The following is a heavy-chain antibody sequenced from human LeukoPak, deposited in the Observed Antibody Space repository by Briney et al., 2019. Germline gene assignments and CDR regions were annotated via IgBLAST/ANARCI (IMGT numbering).Heavy chain of an antibody. CDR2: IYNSGST. Sequence: SETLSLTCTVSGGSISIYYWSWIRQPPGKGLEWIGYIYNSGSTNYNPSLKSRVTISVDTSKNQFSLNLGSVTAADTAVYYCASRAPTSPKENDYWGQGTLVTVSS. CDR1: GGSISIYY. J-gene: IGHJ4*02. V-gene: IGHV4-59*01. CDR3: ASRAPTSPKENDY.